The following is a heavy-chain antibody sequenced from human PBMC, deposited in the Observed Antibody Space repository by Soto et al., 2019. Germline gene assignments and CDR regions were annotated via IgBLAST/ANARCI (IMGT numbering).Heavy chain of an antibody. CDR3: PKVKYILNVPESFDS. V-gene: IGHV1-8*01. CDR1: GYTFTSYD. Sequence: QVQLVQSGAEVRKPWASVKVSCKASGYTFTSYDINWLRQTPGEGLVWMGWMNPNSDNTIYAPKFQGRVTITRNTSTNTAYMKLRSLNSADTAGYYGPKVKYILNVPESFDSWGQGTLVTVSS. D-gene: IGHD6-6*01. CDR2: MNPNSDNT. J-gene: IGHJ4*02.